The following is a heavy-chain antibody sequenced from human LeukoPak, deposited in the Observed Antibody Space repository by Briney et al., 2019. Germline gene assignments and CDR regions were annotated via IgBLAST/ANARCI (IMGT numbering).Heavy chain of an antibody. J-gene: IGHJ4*02. CDR2: IYYSGST. D-gene: IGHD2-15*01. CDR3: ARDLVAFDY. CDR1: GGSISNYY. Sequence: PSETLSLTCTVSGGSISNYYWNWIRQPPGKGLEWIGYIYYSGSTIQNPSLRSRVTMSLDMSKNQFSLKLNSVTAADTAVYYCARDLVAFDYWGQGALVIVSS. V-gene: IGHV4-59*12.